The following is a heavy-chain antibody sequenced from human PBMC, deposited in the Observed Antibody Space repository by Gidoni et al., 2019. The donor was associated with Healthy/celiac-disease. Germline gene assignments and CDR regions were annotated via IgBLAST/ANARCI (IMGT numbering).Heavy chain of an antibody. CDR2: IYTSGST. Sequence: QVQLQESGPGLVKPSQTLSLTCTVSGGSISRGSYYWSWIRQPAGKGLEWIGRIYTSGSTNYNPSLKSRVTISVDTSKNQFSLKLSSVTAADTAVYYCASFDYGGNLNWFDPWGQGTLVTVSS. D-gene: IGHD4-17*01. CDR3: ASFDYGGNLNWFDP. V-gene: IGHV4-61*02. J-gene: IGHJ5*02. CDR1: GGSISRGSYY.